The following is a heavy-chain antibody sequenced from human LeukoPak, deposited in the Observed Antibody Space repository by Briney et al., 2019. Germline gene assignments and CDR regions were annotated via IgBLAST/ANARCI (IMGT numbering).Heavy chain of an antibody. CDR2: INPNSGGT. Sequence: ASVKVSCKASGYTFTGYYMHWVRQAPGQGLEWMGWINPNSGGTNYAQKFQGRVTITADESTSTAYMELSSLRSEDTAVYYCARVRVPAAIDYWGQGTLVTVSS. V-gene: IGHV1-2*02. J-gene: IGHJ4*02. D-gene: IGHD2-2*02. CDR1: GYTFTGYY. CDR3: ARVRVPAAIDY.